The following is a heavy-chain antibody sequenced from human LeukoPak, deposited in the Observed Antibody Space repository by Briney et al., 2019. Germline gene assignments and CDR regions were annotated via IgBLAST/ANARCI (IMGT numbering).Heavy chain of an antibody. CDR2: ISSSGSII. Sequence: GGSLRLSCAASGFTFSDYFMSWIRQAPGKGLEWVSYISSSGSIIYYADSVKGRFTISRDNSKNSLYLQMNSLRAEDTAVYYCARERVWNPETVPAIDYWGQGTLVTVSS. V-gene: IGHV3-11*04. CDR3: ARERVWNPETVPAIDY. J-gene: IGHJ4*02. CDR1: GFTFSDYF. D-gene: IGHD1-1*01.